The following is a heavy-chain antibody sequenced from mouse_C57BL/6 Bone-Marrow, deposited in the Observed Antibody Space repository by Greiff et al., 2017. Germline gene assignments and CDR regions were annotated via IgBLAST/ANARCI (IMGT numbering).Heavy chain of an antibody. CDR3: ARPADGYYAMDY. V-gene: IGHV1-55*01. Sequence: VQLQQPGAELVKPGASVKMSCKASGYTVTSYWITWVKQRPGQGLEWIGDIYPGSGSTNYNEKFKSKATLTVDPSSSTAYMQLSSLTSEDSSVYYGARPADGYYAMDYWAQGTSVTVSS. D-gene: IGHD2-3*01. CDR2: IYPGSGST. CDR1: GYTVTSYW. J-gene: IGHJ4*01.